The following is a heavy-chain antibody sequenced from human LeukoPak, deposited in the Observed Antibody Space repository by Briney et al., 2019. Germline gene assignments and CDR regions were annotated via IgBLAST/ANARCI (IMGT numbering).Heavy chain of an antibody. CDR2: ISWNSGSI. CDR3: AKDNRRHYTSGPNPDSLH. V-gene: IGHV3-9*01. D-gene: IGHD6-19*01. Sequence: LGGSLRLSCAASGFTFSDHAMSWVRQPPGKGLEWVSGISWNSGSIDYADSVKGRFTISRDNAKNSLYLQMNSLRVEDTAFYYCAKDNRRHYTSGPNPDSLHWGQGALVTVSS. CDR1: GFTFSDHA. J-gene: IGHJ4*02.